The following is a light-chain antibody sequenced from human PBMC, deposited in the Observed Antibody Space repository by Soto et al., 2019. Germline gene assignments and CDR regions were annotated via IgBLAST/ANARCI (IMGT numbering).Light chain of an antibody. Sequence: DIEMTQSPSTVSASVGDRVTITCRASRSISSWLAWYQQKPGKAPKLLIYKASTLESGVPSRFSGSGSGTEFTLTISSVQPDDFAIYSCQQYNSIPLTFGGGTKVEIK. CDR1: RSISSW. V-gene: IGKV1-5*03. J-gene: IGKJ4*01. CDR2: KAS. CDR3: QQYNSIPLT.